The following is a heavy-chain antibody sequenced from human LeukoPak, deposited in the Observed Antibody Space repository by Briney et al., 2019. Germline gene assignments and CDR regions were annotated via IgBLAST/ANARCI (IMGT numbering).Heavy chain of an antibody. CDR1: GFTFSSYW. CDR3: VREGGSDWYSGWFDP. D-gene: IGHD6-19*01. Sequence: PGGSLRLSYAASGFTFSSYWMSWVRQVPGKGLEWVANIKKDGSEKKYVDSVKGRFTISRDNAENSLYLQMNSLRVEDTAVYYCVREGGSDWYSGWFDPWGQGTLVTVSS. V-gene: IGHV3-7*01. CDR2: IKKDGSEK. J-gene: IGHJ5*02.